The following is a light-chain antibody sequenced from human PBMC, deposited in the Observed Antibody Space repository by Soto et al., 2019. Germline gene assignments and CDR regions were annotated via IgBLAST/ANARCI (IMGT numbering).Light chain of an antibody. CDR1: QSVSSN. CDR3: QQYNSWPLT. CDR2: GAS. Sequence: EIGMKQSPATLSVSPGERATLSCRASQSVSSNLAWYQQKPGQAPRPLIYGASTRATGIPARFSGSGSGTEFTLTISSLQSEDFAVYYCQQYNSWPLTFGGGTKV. J-gene: IGKJ4*01. V-gene: IGKV3-15*01.